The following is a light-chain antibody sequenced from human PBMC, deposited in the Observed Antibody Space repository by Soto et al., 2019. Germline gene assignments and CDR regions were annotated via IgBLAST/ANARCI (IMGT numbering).Light chain of an antibody. CDR3: SSYTTSNTRQIV. Sequence: QSVLTQPASVSGSPGQSITISCTGTSSDVGGYNYVSGYQQHPGKAPKFMIYDVSNRPSGVSNRFSGSKSGNTASLTISGLQAEDEADYYCSSYTTSNTRQIVFGTGTKLTVL. J-gene: IGLJ1*01. V-gene: IGLV2-14*01. CDR2: DVS. CDR1: SSDVGGYNY.